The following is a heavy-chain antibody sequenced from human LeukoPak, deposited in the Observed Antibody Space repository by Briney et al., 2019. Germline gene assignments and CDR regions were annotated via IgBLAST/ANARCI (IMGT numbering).Heavy chain of an antibody. V-gene: IGHV4-39*01. CDR2: IYYSGST. J-gene: IGHJ5*02. CDR1: GGSISSSSYY. Sequence: SETLSLTCTVSGGSISSSSYYWGWIRQPPGKGLEWIGSIYYSGSTYYNPSLKSRVTISVDTSKNQFSLKLSSVTAADTAVYYCARSPCGYYLRWFDPWGQGTLVTVSS. D-gene: IGHD3-22*01. CDR3: ARSPCGYYLRWFDP.